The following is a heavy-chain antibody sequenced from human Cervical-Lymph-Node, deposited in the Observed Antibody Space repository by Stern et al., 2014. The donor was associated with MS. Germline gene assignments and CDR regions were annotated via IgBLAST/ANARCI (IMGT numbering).Heavy chain of an antibody. CDR1: GYSFTDYY. J-gene: IGHJ4*02. V-gene: IGHV1-2*04. D-gene: IGHD6-19*01. Sequence: VHLVESGAEVKKPGASMKVSCKASGYSFTDYYIHWVRQAPGQGLEWMGWINPNSGATNYAQKFQGWVTMTRDTSITTAYMELSRLRSDDTAVYYCARSIAVSDNYFDHWGQGTLVNVSS. CDR3: ARSIAVSDNYFDH. CDR2: INPNSGAT.